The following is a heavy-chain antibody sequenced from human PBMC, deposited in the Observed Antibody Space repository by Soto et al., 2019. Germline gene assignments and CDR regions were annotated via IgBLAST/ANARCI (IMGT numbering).Heavy chain of an antibody. V-gene: IGHV1-69*06. Sequence: ASVEVSCEASGGTFISYAISWVRQAPGQGLEWMGGIIPIFGTANYAQKFQGRVTITADKSTSTAYMELSSLRSEDTAVYYCASHPGPYGDYDDYWGQGTLVTVSS. CDR3: ASHPGPYGDYDDY. D-gene: IGHD4-17*01. J-gene: IGHJ4*02. CDR2: IIPIFGTA. CDR1: GGTFISYA.